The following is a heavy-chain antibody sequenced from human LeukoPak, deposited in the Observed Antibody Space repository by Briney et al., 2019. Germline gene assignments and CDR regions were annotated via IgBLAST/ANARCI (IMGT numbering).Heavy chain of an antibody. V-gene: IGHV4-4*07. CDR3: ARDRKYYYHMDV. CDR1: GGSISSYY. J-gene: IGHJ6*03. Sequence: PSETLSLTCTVSGGSISSYYWSWIRQPAGKGLEWIGRIYTSGSTNYNPSLKSRVTMSVDTSKNQFPLKLTSLTAADTAVYYCARDRKYYYHMDVWGKGTTVTVSS. CDR2: IYTSGST. D-gene: IGHD1-14*01.